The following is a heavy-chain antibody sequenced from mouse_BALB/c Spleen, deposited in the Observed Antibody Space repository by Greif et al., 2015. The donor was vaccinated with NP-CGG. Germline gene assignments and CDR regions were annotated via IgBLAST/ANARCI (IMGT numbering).Heavy chain of an antibody. J-gene: IGHJ4*01. CDR1: GFTFTDYY. CDR2: IRNKANDYTT. CDR3: ARPYFDYEDYYAMDY. D-gene: IGHD2-4*01. V-gene: IGHV7-3*02. Sequence: DVKLQESGGGLVQPGGSLGLSCATSGFTFTDYYMSWVRQPPGKALEWLGFIRNKANDYTTEYSASVKGRFTISRDNFQSILYLQMNTLRAEDSATYYCARPYFDYEDYYAMDYWGQGTSVTVSS.